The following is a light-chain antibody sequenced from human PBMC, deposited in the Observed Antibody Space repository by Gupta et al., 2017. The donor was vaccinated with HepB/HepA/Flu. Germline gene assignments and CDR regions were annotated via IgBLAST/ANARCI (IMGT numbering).Light chain of an antibody. Sequence: ASISCRSSQSLVSTDGNTYLSWLQQRPGQSPRRLIYEGSSRDSGVPDRFSGSGSGTDFTLRISRVEAEDVGVYYCLQGKHWPYTFGQGTKMEIK. V-gene: IGKV2-30*01. CDR1: QSLVSTDGNTY. J-gene: IGKJ2*01. CDR2: EGS. CDR3: LQGKHWPYT.